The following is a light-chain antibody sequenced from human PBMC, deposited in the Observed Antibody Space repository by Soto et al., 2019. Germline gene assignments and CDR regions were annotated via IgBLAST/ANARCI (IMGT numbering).Light chain of an antibody. CDR1: QSIIYSSDNRIY. CDR3: QQYHTNPYT. V-gene: IGKV4-1*01. J-gene: IGKJ2*01. Sequence: DIVMTQSPDSLAVSVRERAHLNCKSSQSIIYSSDNRIYLAWYQQKPGQPPKLLIYWASARESGVPDRFSGSGSGADFTLTISGLQAEDAAVYYCQQYHTNPYTFGQGTKLEIK. CDR2: WAS.